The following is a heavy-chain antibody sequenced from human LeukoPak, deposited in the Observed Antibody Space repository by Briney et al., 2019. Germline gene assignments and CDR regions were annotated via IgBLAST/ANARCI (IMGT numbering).Heavy chain of an antibody. CDR1: GYTFTRYG. CDR2: ISVYNGNT. D-gene: IGHD3-16*02. Sequence: ASVKVSCKASGYTFTRYGISWVRQAPGQGLEWMGWISVYNGNTNYAQKLQGRVTMTIDTSTSTAYMELRSLRSDDTAVYYCARDRQPMITFGGVIVIHDYWGQGTLVTVSS. CDR3: ARDRQPMITFGGVIVIHDY. V-gene: IGHV1-18*01. J-gene: IGHJ4*02.